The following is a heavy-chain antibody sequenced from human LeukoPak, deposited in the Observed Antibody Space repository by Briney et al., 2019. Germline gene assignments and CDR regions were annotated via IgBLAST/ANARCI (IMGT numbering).Heavy chain of an antibody. CDR1: GFTFSRYW. V-gene: IGHV3-7*03. J-gene: IGHJ4*02. CDR3: AKDKRSGSYSGVDY. Sequence: GGSLRLSCAAYGFTFSRYWMSWVRQAPGKGLEWVANIKQDGSEKYYVDSVKGRFTISRDNAKNSLYLQMNSLRAEDTAVYYCAKDKRSGSYSGVDYWGQGTLVTVSS. D-gene: IGHD1-26*01. CDR2: IKQDGSEK.